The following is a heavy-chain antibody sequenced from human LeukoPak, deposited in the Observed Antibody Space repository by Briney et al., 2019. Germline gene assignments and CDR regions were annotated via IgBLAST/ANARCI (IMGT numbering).Heavy chain of an antibody. J-gene: IGHJ4*02. CDR3: ARDNPPDY. Sequence: GGSLRLSCAASGFTFSSYAMHWVRQAPGKGLEWVANIKQDGSEKSYVESVRGRFTISRDNAKNSLYLQLNSLRAEDTALYYCARDNPPDYWGQGTLVTVSS. CDR1: GFTFSSYA. CDR2: IKQDGSEK. V-gene: IGHV3-7*03.